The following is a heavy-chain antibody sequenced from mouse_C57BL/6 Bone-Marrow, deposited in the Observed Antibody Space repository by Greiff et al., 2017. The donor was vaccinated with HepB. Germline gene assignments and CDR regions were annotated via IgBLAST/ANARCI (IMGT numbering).Heavy chain of an antibody. Sequence: QVQLQQSGAELVRPGTSVKVSCKASGYAFTNYLIEWVKQRPGQGLEWIGVINPGSGGTNYNEKFKGKATLTADRSSSTAYMQLSSLTSEDSAVYFCAVNLLGYWGQGTTLTVSS. D-gene: IGHD3-3*01. CDR1: GYAFTNYL. CDR3: AVNLLGY. J-gene: IGHJ2*01. V-gene: IGHV1-54*01. CDR2: INPGSGGT.